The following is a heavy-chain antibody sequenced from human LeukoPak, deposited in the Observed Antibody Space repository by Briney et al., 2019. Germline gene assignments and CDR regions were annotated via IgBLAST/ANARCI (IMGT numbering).Heavy chain of an antibody. J-gene: IGHJ3*02. D-gene: IGHD3-3*01. CDR3: ARDSSITIFGAGDAFDI. V-gene: IGHV1-18*01. Sequence: ASVKVSCKASGYTFTSYGISWVRQAPGQGLEWMGWISAYNGNTNYAQKLQGRVTMTTDTSTSTAYMELRSLGSDDTAVYYCARDSSITIFGAGDAFDIWGQGTTVTVSS. CDR2: ISAYNGNT. CDR1: GYTFTSYG.